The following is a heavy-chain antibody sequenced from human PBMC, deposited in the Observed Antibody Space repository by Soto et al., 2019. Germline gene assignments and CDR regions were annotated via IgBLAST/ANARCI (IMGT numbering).Heavy chain of an antibody. CDR3: ARHVPATGVLDS. CDR1: GDSISGNNW. J-gene: IGHJ4*02. V-gene: IGHV4-4*02. D-gene: IGHD1-1*01. Sequence: SETLSLTCAVSGDSISGNNWWSWVRQSPGKGLEWIGEIYHTGKATYNPSLKTRVTMSVDKSKIQFSLEVRSVTVADTAIYFCARHVPATGVLDSWGQGTLVTVSS. CDR2: IYHTGKA.